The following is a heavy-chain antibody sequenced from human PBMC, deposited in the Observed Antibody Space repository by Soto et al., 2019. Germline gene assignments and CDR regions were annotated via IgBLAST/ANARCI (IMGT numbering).Heavy chain of an antibody. V-gene: IGHV3-9*01. CDR3: AKGGSAALIAPSGRDNWFDP. D-gene: IGHD6-13*01. J-gene: IGHJ5*02. CDR2: ITWNGGTI. Sequence: GGSLRLSCAASGFAFDDYVMHWVWQPPGRGLEWVSGITWNGGTIRYVDSVKGRFTISRDNAENSLYLQMNSLRPEDTAVYYCAKGGSAALIAPSGRDNWFDPWGQGTQVTVSS. CDR1: GFAFDDYV.